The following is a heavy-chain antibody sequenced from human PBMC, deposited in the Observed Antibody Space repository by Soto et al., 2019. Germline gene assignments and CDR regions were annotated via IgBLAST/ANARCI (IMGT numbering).Heavy chain of an antibody. CDR2: IRSKAYGGTT. D-gene: IGHD6-19*01. V-gene: IGHV3-49*03. Sequence: GGSLRLSCVTYGLTFTDYWMSWFRQAPGKGLEWVGFIRSKAYGGTTEYAASVKGRFTISRDDSKSIAYLQMNSLKTEDTAVYYCTRDDPLGIAVAGPYYYYGMDVWGQGTTVTVSS. J-gene: IGHJ6*02. CDR1: GLTFTDYW. CDR3: TRDDPLGIAVAGPYYYYGMDV.